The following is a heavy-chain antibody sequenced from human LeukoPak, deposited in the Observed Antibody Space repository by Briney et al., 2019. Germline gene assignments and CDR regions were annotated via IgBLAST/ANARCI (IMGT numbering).Heavy chain of an antibody. J-gene: IGHJ4*02. Sequence: PGGSLRLSCAASGFTFSSYAMSWVRQAPGKGLEWVSAISGSGGSTYYADSVKGRFTISRDNFKNTLYLQMNSLRAEDTAVYYCAKVDSSSWYYLDYWGQGTLVTVSS. V-gene: IGHV3-23*01. D-gene: IGHD6-13*01. CDR1: GFTFSSYA. CDR2: ISGSGGST. CDR3: AKVDSSSWYYLDY.